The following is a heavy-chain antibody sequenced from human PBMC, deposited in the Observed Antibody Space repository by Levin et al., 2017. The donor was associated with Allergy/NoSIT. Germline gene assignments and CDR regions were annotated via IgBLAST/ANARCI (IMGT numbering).Heavy chain of an antibody. Sequence: PSETLSLTCTVSGGSITNYYWSWIRQPPGKGLEWIGYIFYSGSTNYNPSLESRVTISVDTSKNQFSLRLSSVSAADTAVYYCARGGVWWLPRDYWGQGILVTVSS. CDR2: IFYSGST. J-gene: IGHJ4*02. V-gene: IGHV4-59*01. D-gene: IGHD2-15*01. CDR3: ARGGVWWLPRDY. CDR1: GGSITNYY.